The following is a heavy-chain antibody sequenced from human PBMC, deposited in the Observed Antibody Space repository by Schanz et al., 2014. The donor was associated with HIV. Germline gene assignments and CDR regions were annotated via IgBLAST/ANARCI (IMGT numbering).Heavy chain of an antibody. J-gene: IGHJ6*02. CDR1: GFTFSDFG. V-gene: IGHV3-48*02. CDR2: ISSSGSTI. Sequence: EVQLVESGGGLVQPGGSLRLSCAASGFTFSDFGMNWVRQAPGKGLEWVAYISSSGSTIYYAGSVKGRFTISRDQAKNLMYLQMNSLRDEDAAVYNCARGRGIAVADYGMDVWGQGTTVTVSS. D-gene: IGHD6-19*01. CDR3: ARGRGIAVADYGMDV.